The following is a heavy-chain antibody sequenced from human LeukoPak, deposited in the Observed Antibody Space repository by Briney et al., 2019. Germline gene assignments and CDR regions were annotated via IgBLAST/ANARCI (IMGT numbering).Heavy chain of an antibody. CDR3: AKGPIQLWIHNAMDV. J-gene: IGHJ6*02. D-gene: IGHD5-18*01. CDR1: GFTFGDHA. V-gene: IGHV3-49*04. CDR2: IRSKAYRGTT. Sequence: GGSLRLSCTGSGFTFGDHAMSWVRQAPGKGLEWVGFIRSKAYRGTTEYAASVKGRFTISRDDSASIAYLQMNSLRTEDTAVYYCAKGPIQLWIHNAMDVWGQGTTVTVSS.